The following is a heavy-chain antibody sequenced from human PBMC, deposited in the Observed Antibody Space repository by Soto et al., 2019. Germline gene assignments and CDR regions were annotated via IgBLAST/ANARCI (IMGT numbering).Heavy chain of an antibody. J-gene: IGHJ4*02. Sequence: PSDPLSPNFTISGSPILTLSWSRIRHPTGLGIEWFGFIYYGGSTNYNPSLKSRVTISVDTPKNQFSLKLSSVTAADTAVYYCARVRREFDTSGPVDYWGQGTLVTVSS. V-gene: IGHV4-59*08. CDR3: ARVRREFDTSGPVDY. D-gene: IGHD3-10*01. CDR1: GSPILTLS. CDR2: IYYGGST.